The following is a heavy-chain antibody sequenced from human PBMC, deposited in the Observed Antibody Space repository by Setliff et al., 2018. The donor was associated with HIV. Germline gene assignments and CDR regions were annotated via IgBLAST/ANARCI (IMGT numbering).Heavy chain of an antibody. D-gene: IGHD1-26*01. J-gene: IGHJ4*02. CDR2: ISSSSSYI. V-gene: IGHV3-21*01. Sequence: GGSLRLSCAASGFTFSSYSMNWVRQAPGKGLEWVSSISSSSSYIYYADSVKGRFTISRDNAKNSLYLQMNSLRAEDTAVYHCARVKPHLRRSGSYWIVDCWGQGTLVTVSS. CDR1: GFTFSSYS. CDR3: ARVKPHLRRSGSYWIVDC.